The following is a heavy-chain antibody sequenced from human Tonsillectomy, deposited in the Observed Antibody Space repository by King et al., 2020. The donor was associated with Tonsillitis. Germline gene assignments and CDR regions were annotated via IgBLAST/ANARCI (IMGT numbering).Heavy chain of an antibody. CDR1: GFSFSSYW. CDR2: IKEDGSAK. V-gene: IGHV3-7*01. CDR3: GTDSVSFGYALDTFDI. Sequence: VQLVQSGGGLVQPGGSLRLSCAASGFSFSSYWMTWVRQAPGKGLEWVANIKEDGSAKHYVASVKGRFTISRDNAKNSLYLQMNSLRAEDTAVYYCGTDSVSFGYALDTFDIWGQGTKVTVSS. D-gene: IGHD5-18*01. J-gene: IGHJ3*02.